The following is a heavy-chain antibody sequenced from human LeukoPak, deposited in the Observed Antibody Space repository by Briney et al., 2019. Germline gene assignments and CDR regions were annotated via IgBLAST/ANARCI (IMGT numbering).Heavy chain of an antibody. J-gene: IGHJ4*02. Sequence: SVKVSCKASGYTFTSYALNWVRQAPGQGLEWMGGIIPIFGTANYAQKFQGRVTITADESTSTAYMELSSLRSEDTAVYYCTRAPLSMATITYYFDYWGQGTLVTVSS. CDR3: TRAPLSMATITYYFDY. D-gene: IGHD5-24*01. V-gene: IGHV1-69*13. CDR2: IIPIFGTA. CDR1: GYTFTSYA.